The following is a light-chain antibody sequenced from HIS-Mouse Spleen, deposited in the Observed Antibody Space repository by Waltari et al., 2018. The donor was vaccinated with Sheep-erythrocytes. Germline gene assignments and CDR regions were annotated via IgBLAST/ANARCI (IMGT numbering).Light chain of an antibody. J-gene: IGKJ3*01. Sequence: EIVLTQSPGTLSLSPGERATLSCRASQSVSSSYLAWYQQKPGQAPRLLIYGASSRATGIPDRFIGSGSGTDFTLTISRLEPEDFAVYYCQQYGSSPFTFGPG. V-gene: IGKV3-20*01. CDR2: GAS. CDR3: QQYGSSPFT. CDR1: QSVSSSY.